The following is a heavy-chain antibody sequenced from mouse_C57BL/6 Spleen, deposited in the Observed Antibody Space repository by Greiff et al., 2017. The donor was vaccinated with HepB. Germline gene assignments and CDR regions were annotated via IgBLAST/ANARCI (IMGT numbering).Heavy chain of an antibody. CDR2: IHPNSGST. J-gene: IGHJ4*01. Sequence: VQLQQPGAELVKPGASVKLSCKASGYTFTSYWMHWVKQRPGQGLEWIGMIHPNSGSTNYNEKFKSKATLTVDKSSSTAYMQLSSLTSDDSAVYYCARGGTYDSTIQWYWGQGTSVSAS. V-gene: IGHV1-64*01. CDR1: GYTFTSYW. D-gene: IGHD1-1*01. CDR3: ARGGTYDSTIQWY.